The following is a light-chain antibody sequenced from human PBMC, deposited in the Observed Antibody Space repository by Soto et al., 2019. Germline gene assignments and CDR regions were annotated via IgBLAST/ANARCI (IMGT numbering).Light chain of an antibody. CDR1: QDISNY. Sequence: DIQMTQSPSSLSASVGDRVTITCQSSQDISNYLNWYQQKPGKAPKLLIYAASSLQSGVPSRFSGSGSGTDFTLTISSLQPEDFATYYCQQSYRTPPITFGQGTRLEIK. J-gene: IGKJ5*01. CDR2: AAS. CDR3: QQSYRTPPIT. V-gene: IGKV1-39*01.